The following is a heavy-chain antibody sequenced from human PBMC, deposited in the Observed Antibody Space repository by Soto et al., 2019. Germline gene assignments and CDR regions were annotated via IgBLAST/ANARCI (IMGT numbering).Heavy chain of an antibody. D-gene: IGHD2-15*01. V-gene: IGHV3-74*01. CDR2: INSDGSST. J-gene: IGHJ4*02. Sequence: EVQLVESGGGLVQPGGSLRLSCAASGFTFSSYWMHWVRQAPGEGLVGVSRINSDGSSTSYADSVKARFAISRDNAKNTLYLQMNSLRAEDTAVYYCVRTSLVVAAATREDYWGQGTLVTVSS. CDR3: VRTSLVVAAATREDY. CDR1: GFTFSSYW.